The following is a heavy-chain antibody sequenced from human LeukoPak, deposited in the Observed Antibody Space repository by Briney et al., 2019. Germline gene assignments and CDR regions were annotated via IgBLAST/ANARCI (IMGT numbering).Heavy chain of an antibody. V-gene: IGHV3-48*03. D-gene: IGHD3-10*02. J-gene: IGHJ6*04. CDR1: GFTFSSYG. Sequence: TGGSLRLSCAASGFTFSSYGMNWVRLAPGKGLEWVSYISSSGSTIYYADSVKGRFTISRDNAKNSLYLQMNSLRAEDTAVYYCAELGITMIGGVWGKGTTVAISS. CDR2: ISSSGSTI. CDR3: AELGITMIGGV.